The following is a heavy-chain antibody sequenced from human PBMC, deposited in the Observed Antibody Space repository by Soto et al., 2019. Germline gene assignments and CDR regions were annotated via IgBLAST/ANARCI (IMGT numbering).Heavy chain of an antibody. J-gene: IGHJ6*02. CDR1: GGSVSSGNYY. Sequence: SETLSLTCTVSGGSVSSGNYYWSWIRQPPGKGLEWIGYLYDSGSTDYNPSLKSRVTISVDTSKNQFSLKLSSVTAADTAVYYCARNVKGLVSRYYYGMDVWGQGTTVTVSS. CDR2: LYDSGST. CDR3: ARNVKGLVSRYYYGMDV. V-gene: IGHV4-61*01.